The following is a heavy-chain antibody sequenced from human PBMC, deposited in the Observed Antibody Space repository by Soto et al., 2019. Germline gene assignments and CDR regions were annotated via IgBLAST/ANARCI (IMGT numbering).Heavy chain of an antibody. D-gene: IGHD3-10*01. J-gene: IGHJ4*02. CDR3: ARGGQSITMVRGVSSFDY. V-gene: IGHV1-46*01. CDR1: GYTFTSYY. CDR2: INPSGGST. Sequence: QVQLVQSGAEVKKPGASVKVSCKASGYTFTSYYMHWVRQAPGRGLEWMGIINPSGGSTSYAQKFQGRVTMTRDTSTSTVYMELSSLRSEDTAVYYCARGGQSITMVRGVSSFDYWGQGTLVTVSS.